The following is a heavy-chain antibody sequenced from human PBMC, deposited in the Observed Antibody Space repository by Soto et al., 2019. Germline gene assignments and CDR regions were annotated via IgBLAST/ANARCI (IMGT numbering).Heavy chain of an antibody. D-gene: IGHD2-2*01. J-gene: IGHJ6*02. Sequence: SETLSLTCTVSGGSISSGGYYWSWIRQHPGKGLEWIGYIYYSGSTYYNPSLKSRVTISVDTSKNQFSLKLSSVTAADTAVYYCASAGRCSSTSCPQSPYYYYGMDVWGQGTTVTVS. CDR1: GGSISSGGYY. CDR3: ASAGRCSSTSCPQSPYYYYGMDV. V-gene: IGHV4-31*03. CDR2: IYYSGST.